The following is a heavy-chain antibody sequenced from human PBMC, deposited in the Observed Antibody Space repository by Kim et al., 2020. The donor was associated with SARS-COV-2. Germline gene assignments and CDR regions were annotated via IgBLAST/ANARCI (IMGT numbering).Heavy chain of an antibody. CDR2: IWYDGSNK. CDR1: GFTFSSYG. V-gene: IGHV3-33*01. CDR3: ARGALQWLVDYYYYGMDV. D-gene: IGHD6-19*01. Sequence: GGSLRLSCAASGFTFSSYGMHWVRQAPGKGLERVAVIWYDGSNKYYADSVKGRFTISRDNSKNTLYLQMNSLRAEDTAVYYCARGALQWLVDYYYYGMDVWGQGTTVTVSS. J-gene: IGHJ6*02.